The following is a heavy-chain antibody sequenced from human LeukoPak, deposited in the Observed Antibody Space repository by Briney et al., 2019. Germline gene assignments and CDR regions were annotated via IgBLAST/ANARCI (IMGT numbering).Heavy chain of an antibody. CDR2: ISSSGSTI. V-gene: IGHV3-48*03. J-gene: IGHJ4*02. CDR3: ARDYGGSSPFDY. D-gene: IGHD4-23*01. Sequence: PGGSLRLSCAASGFTFSSHGMNWVRQAPGKGLEWVSYISSSGSTIYYAVSVKGRFTISRDNAKNSLYLQMNSLRAEDTAVYYCARDYGGSSPFDYWGQGTLVTVSS. CDR1: GFTFSSHG.